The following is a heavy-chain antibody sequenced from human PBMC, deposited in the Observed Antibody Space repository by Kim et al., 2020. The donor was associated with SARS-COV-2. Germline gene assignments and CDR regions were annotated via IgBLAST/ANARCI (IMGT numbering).Heavy chain of an antibody. V-gene: IGHV4-31*03. D-gene: IGHD3-22*01. CDR2: IYYSGST. CDR3: ARDRYYYDSRLKMNWFDP. J-gene: IGHJ5*02. Sequence: SETLSLTCTVSGGSISSGGYYWSWIRQHPGKGLEWIGYIYYSGSTYYNPSLKSRVTISVDTSKNQFSLKLSSVTAADTAVYYCARDRYYYDSRLKMNWFDPWGQGTLVTVSS. CDR1: GGSISSGGYY.